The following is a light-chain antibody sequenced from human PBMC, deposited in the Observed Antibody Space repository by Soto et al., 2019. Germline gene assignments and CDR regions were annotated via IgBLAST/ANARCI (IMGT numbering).Light chain of an antibody. CDR2: EGI. V-gene: IGLV2-23*01. CDR3: CSYAGSSTSV. Sequence: QSALTQPASVSGSPGQSITISCTGPSSDVGSYNLVSWYQQHPGKAPKLIIYEGIKRPSGVSNRFSGSKSGNTASLTISGLQAEDEADYYCCSYAGSSTSVFGTGTKVTVL. J-gene: IGLJ1*01. CDR1: SSDVGSYNL.